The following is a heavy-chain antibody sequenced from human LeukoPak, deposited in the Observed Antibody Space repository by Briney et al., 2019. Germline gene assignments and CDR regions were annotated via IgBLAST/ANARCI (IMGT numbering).Heavy chain of an antibody. CDR3: ARGRPYYDILTGYFFDY. Sequence: PSQTLSLTCTVSGGSISSGGYYWSWIRQHPGKGLEWIGYIYYSGSSYYNPSLKSRVTISVDTSKNRFSLKLSSVTAADTAVYYCARGRPYYDILTGYFFDYWGQGTLVTVSS. D-gene: IGHD3-9*01. CDR2: IYYSGSS. V-gene: IGHV4-31*03. J-gene: IGHJ4*02. CDR1: GGSISSGGYY.